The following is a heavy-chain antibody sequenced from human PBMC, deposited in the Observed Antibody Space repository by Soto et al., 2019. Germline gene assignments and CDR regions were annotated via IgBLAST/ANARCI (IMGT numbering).Heavy chain of an antibody. J-gene: IGHJ5*02. CDR1: GCTFSSYA. V-gene: IGHV3-23*01. D-gene: IGHD1-7*01. Sequence: EVQLLESGGGLVQPGGSLRLSCAASGCTFSSYAMSWVRQAPGKGLEWVSAISGSGGSTYYADSVKGRFTISRDNSKNTLYLQMNSLRAEDTAVYYCAKDFKGTGTTLWFDPWGQGTLVTVSS. CDR2: ISGSGGST. CDR3: AKDFKGTGTTLWFDP.